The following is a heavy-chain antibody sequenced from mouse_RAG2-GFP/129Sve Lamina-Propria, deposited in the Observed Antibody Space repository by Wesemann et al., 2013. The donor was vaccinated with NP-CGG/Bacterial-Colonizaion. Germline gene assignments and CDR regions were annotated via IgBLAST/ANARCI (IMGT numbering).Heavy chain of an antibody. J-gene: IGHJ1*03. CDR1: GFTFSSYA. CDR2: INSNGGST. V-gene: IGHV5-6-2*01. CDR3: ASLLDSSGYRRYFDV. D-gene: IGHD3-2*01. Sequence: EVKLVESGGGLVKPGGSLKLSCAASGFTFSSYAMSWVRQTPEKRLEWVAAINSNGGSTYYPDTVKDRFTISRDNAKNTLYLQMSSLRSEDTALYYCASLLDSSGYRRYFDVWGTGTTVTVSS.